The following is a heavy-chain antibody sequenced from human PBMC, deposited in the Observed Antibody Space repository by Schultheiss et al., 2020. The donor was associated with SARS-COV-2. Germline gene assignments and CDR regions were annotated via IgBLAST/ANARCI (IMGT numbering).Heavy chain of an antibody. CDR1: GFTFSSYS. J-gene: IGHJ5*02. CDR2: ITSSSSTT. Sequence: SCAASGFTFSSYSMNWVRQAPGKGLEWISYITSSSSTTYSADSVKGRFTISRDNAQNSLYLQMNSLRDEDTAVYYCARGQVDVNMMLVVIGFANWFDPWGQGTLVTV. V-gene: IGHV3-48*02. CDR3: ARGQVDVNMMLVVIGFANWFDP. D-gene: IGHD3-22*01.